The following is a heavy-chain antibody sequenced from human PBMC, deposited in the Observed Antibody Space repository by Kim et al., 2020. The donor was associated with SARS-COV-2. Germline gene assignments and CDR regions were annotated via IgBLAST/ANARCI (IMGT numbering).Heavy chain of an antibody. D-gene: IGHD3-22*01. CDR3: ARADSSGPKGAFDI. J-gene: IGHJ3*02. V-gene: IGHV3-30*01. Sequence: AGPRKGPFTSSRANSKNTLYLKMNSLRAEDTAVYYCARADSSGPKGAFDIWGQGTMVTVSS.